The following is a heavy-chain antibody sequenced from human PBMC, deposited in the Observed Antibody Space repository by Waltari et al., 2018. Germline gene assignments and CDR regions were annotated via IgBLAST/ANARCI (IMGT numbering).Heavy chain of an antibody. D-gene: IGHD5-12*01. V-gene: IGHV4-59*01. Sequence: QVQLQESGPGLVKPSETLSLTCTVSGGSISSYYWSWIRQPPGKGLEWIGYIYYSGSTNYNPSLKSRVTISVDTSKNQFSLKLSSVTAADTAVYYCARGYSGYDTYYFDYWGQGTLVTVSS. J-gene: IGHJ4*02. CDR2: IYYSGST. CDR1: GGSISSYY. CDR3: ARGYSGYDTYYFDY.